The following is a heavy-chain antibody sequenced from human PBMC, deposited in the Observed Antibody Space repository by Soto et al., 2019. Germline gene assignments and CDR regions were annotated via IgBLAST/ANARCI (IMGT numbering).Heavy chain of an antibody. J-gene: IGHJ4*02. V-gene: IGHV3-30-3*01. CDR1: GFTSSSDS. CDR2: ISYYGSNK. D-gene: IGHD2-15*01. CDR3: AREFPAAPYYFDY. Sequence: SLRPSCTASGFTSSSDSMHGFREAPGKGLEWVSVISYYGSNKYYADSVKGRLTISRDNSKNTLYLQMNSLRAEDTAVYYCAREFPAAPYYFDYWGQGTLVTVCS.